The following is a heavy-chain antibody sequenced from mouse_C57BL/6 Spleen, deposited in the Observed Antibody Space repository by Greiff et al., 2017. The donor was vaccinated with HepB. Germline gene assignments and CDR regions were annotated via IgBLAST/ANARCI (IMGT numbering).Heavy chain of an antibody. Sequence: VQLQQSGAELVKPGASVKLSCKASGYTFTEYTIHWVKQRSGQGLEWIGWFYPGSGSIKYNEKFKDKATLTADKSSSTVYMELSRLTSEDSAVYFCARNEGSVRLVDSGYFDVWGTGTTVTVSS. CDR2: FYPGSGSI. CDR3: ARNEGSVRLVDSGYFDV. CDR1: GYTFTEYT. D-gene: IGHD2-14*01. J-gene: IGHJ1*03. V-gene: IGHV1-62-2*01.